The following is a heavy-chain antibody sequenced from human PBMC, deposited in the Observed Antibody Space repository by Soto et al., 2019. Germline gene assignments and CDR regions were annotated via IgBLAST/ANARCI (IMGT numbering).Heavy chain of an antibody. V-gene: IGHV3-30-3*01. Sequence: QVQLVESGGGVVQPGRSLRLSCAASGFTFSSYAMHWVRQAPGKGLEWVAVISYDGSNKYYADSVKGRFTISRDNSKNTLYLQMNSLRAEDTAVYYCARDSYYDSSEGHLDYWGQGTLVTVSS. CDR1: GFTFSSYA. D-gene: IGHD3-22*01. CDR2: ISYDGSNK. CDR3: ARDSYYDSSEGHLDY. J-gene: IGHJ4*02.